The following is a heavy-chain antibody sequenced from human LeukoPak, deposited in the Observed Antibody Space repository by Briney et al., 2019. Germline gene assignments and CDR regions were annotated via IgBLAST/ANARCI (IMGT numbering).Heavy chain of an antibody. D-gene: IGHD5-18*01. J-gene: IGHJ4*02. V-gene: IGHV3-21*04. CDR2: ITSRSDYI. CDR3: AKDRIQLWFEFDY. CDR1: GFTFSIYS. Sequence: NPGGSLRLSCAASGFTFSIYSMNWVRQAPGKGLEWVSSITSRSDYIYYADSVKGRFTISRDNSKNTLYLQMNSLRAEDTAVYYCAKDRIQLWFEFDYWGQGTLVTVSS.